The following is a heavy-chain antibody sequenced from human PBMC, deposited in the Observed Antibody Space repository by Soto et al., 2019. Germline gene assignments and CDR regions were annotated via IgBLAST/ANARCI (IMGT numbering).Heavy chain of an antibody. CDR1: GFILSSYG. V-gene: IGHV3-33*01. J-gene: IGHJ6*03. Sequence: GGSLRLSCAASGFILSSYGMHWVRQAPGKGLEWVALIWNDGSKTYYAASVKGRFTISRDNSKNTLYLQMNSLRAEDTALYYCARDQWSGDYYMGVWGKGTTVTV. CDR3: ARDQWSGDYYMGV. CDR2: IWNDGSKT. D-gene: IGHD6-19*01.